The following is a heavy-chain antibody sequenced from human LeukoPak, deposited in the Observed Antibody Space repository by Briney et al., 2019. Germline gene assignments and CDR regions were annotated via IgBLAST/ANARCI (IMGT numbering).Heavy chain of an antibody. CDR3: ARMTTAFDY. CDR2: IYYSGSS. CDR1: GGSISSYY. J-gene: IGHJ4*02. D-gene: IGHD4-17*01. Sequence: SETLSLTCTVSGGSISSYYWSWIRQPPGKGLEWIGYIYYSGSSNYNPSLKSRVTISVDTSKNQFSLKLSSVTAADTAVYYCARMTTAFDYWGQGTLVTVSS. V-gene: IGHV4-59*01.